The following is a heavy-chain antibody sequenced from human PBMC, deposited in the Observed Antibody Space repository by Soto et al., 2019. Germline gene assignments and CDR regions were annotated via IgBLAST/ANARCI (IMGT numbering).Heavy chain of an antibody. CDR3: ARGPANPHNNWFAP. J-gene: IGHJ5*02. CDR2: INHSGST. D-gene: IGHD2-2*01. Sequence: PSETLSLTCAVYGGSFSGYYWSWIRQPPGKGLEWIGEINHSGSTNYNPSLKSRVTISVDTPKNQFSLKLSSVTAADTAVYYCARGPANPHNNWFAPWGQGTLVTVSS. CDR1: GGSFSGYY. V-gene: IGHV4-34*01.